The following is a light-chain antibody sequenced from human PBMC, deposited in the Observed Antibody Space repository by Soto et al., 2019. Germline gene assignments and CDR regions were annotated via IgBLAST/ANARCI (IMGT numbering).Light chain of an antibody. CDR1: QVISNW. CDR3: QQYNSYS. J-gene: IGKJ1*01. CDR2: KAS. V-gene: IGKV1-5*03. Sequence: DIQMTQFPSTLSASVGDRVTITCRASQVISNWLAWYQQKPGKAPKLLIYKASILESGVPSRFSGSGSGTEFTLTISGLQPDDFATYYCQQYNSYSFGQGTKVDI.